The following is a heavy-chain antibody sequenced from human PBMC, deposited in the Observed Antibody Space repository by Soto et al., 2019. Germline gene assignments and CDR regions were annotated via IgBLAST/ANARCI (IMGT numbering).Heavy chain of an antibody. D-gene: IGHD5-18*01. J-gene: IGHJ6*02. V-gene: IGHV4-30-2*01. Sequence: QLQLQESGSGLVKPSQTLSLTCAVSGGSISSGGYSWSWIRQPPGKGLEWIVYIYHSGSTYYNPSLKSRVTIPVDRSKNQFSLKLSSVTAADTAVYYCARAGYSYGPYGMDVWGQGTTVTVSS. CDR3: ARAGYSYGPYGMDV. CDR1: GGSISSGGYS. CDR2: IYHSGST.